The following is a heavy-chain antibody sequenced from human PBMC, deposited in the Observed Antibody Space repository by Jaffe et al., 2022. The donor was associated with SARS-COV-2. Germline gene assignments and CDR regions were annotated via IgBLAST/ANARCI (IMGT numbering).Heavy chain of an antibody. CDR2: MNPNSGNT. CDR1: GYTFTNYD. CDR3: ARAIAAGGSNWFDS. Sequence: QVQLVQSGAEVKKPGASVKVSCQASGYTFTNYDINWVRQATGQGPEWMGWMNPNSGNTGYAQMFQGRVTLTRDTSIRTAYMEVSSLRSEDTAVYYCARAIAAGGSNWFDSWGQGTLVTVSS. J-gene: IGHJ5*01. V-gene: IGHV1-8*01. D-gene: IGHD6-13*01.